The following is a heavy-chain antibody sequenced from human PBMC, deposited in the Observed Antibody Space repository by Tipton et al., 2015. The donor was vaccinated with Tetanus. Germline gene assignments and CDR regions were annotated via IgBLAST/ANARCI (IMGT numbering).Heavy chain of an antibody. D-gene: IGHD3-22*01. CDR2: ISSSGSTI. CDR1: GFTFSDYY. Sequence: SLRLSCAASGFTFSDYYMSWIRQAPGKGLEWVSYISSSGSTIYYADSVKGRFTISRDNAKNSLYLQMNSLRAEDTAVYYCAKVGDSSAPLGPGDYWGQGTLVTVSS. CDR3: AKVGDSSAPLGPGDY. J-gene: IGHJ4*02. V-gene: IGHV3-11*04.